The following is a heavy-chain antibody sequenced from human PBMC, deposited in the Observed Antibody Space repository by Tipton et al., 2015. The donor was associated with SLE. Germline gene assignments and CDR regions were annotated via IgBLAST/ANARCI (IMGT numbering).Heavy chain of an antibody. CDR3: ARAPPFQH. J-gene: IGHJ1*01. CDR1: GGSFSGYY. CDR2: INHSGST. V-gene: IGHV4-34*01. Sequence: TLSLTCAVYGGSFSGYYWSWIRQPPGKGLEWIGEINHSGSTNYNPSLKSRVTISVDTSENQFSLKLSSVTAADTAVYYCARAPPFQHWGQGTLVTVSS.